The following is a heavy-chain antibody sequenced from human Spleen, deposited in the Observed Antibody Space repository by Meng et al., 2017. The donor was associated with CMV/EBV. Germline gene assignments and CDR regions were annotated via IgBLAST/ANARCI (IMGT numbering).Heavy chain of an antibody. J-gene: IGHJ5*02. D-gene: IGHD3-22*01. CDR2: ISVYDGKA. Sequence: ASVKVSCKASGYSFSTSAIAWVRQAPGHGLEWMGWISVYDGKAVYAKNFQGRVTLTRDTSTSTGYMELRSLRSDDTAVYYCARRKRDYYDSPGYYNWFDPWGQGTLVTVSS. V-gene: IGHV1-18*01. CDR1: GYSFSTSA. CDR3: ARRKRDYYDSPGYYNWFDP.